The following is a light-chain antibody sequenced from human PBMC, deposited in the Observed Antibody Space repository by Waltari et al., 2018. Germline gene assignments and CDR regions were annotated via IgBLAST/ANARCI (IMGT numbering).Light chain of an antibody. CDR2: DVS. J-gene: IGLJ3*02. CDR1: SSDVGGYNY. Sequence: QSALTQPASVSGSPGQSITISCTGTSSDVGGYNYFSWYQQHPGKVPKLLIFDVSNRPSGVSNRFSGSKSGNTASLTISGLQAEVESDYYCCSFTSRSTWVFGGGTKLTVL. CDR3: CSFTSRSTWV. V-gene: IGLV2-14*01.